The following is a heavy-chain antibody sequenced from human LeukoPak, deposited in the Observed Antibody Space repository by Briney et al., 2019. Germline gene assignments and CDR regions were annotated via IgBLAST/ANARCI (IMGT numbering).Heavy chain of an antibody. V-gene: IGHV3-30*18. CDR3: AKDLADRYYDFWSGYYGTDDAFDI. Sequence: GGSLRLSCAASGFTFSSYGMHWVRQAPGKGLEWVAVIYYDGSKKYYADSVKGRFTISRDNSKNTLYLQMNRLRAEDTAVYYCAKDLADRYYDFWSGYYGTDDAFDIWGQGTMVTVSS. CDR2: IYYDGSKK. D-gene: IGHD3-3*01. J-gene: IGHJ3*02. CDR1: GFTFSSYG.